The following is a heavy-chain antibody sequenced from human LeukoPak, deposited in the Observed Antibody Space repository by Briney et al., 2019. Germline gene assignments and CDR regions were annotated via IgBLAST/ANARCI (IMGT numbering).Heavy chain of an antibody. D-gene: IGHD6-13*01. CDR3: ARARRRPYSIEVVSWFDP. V-gene: IGHV1-69*13. CDR2: IIPIFGTA. CDR1: GGTFSSYA. J-gene: IGHJ5*02. Sequence: GASVKVSCKASGGTFSSYAISWVRQAPGQGLEWMGGIIPIFGTANYAQKFQGRVTITADESTSTAYMELSSLRSEDTAVYYCARARRRPYSIEVVSWFDPWGQGTLVTVSS.